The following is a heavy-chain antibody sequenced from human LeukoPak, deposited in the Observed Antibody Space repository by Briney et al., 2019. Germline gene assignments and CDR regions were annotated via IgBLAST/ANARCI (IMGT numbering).Heavy chain of an antibody. V-gene: IGHV3-23*01. Sequence: PGGSLRLSCAAPGFTFSSSAMSWVRKAPGKGLEWVSVISGSGGSTYYTDSVKGRFTISRDNSKNTLYLQMNSLRAEDTAVYYCAKDNHPHAFDTWGQGTMVTVSS. CDR1: GFTFSSSA. J-gene: IGHJ3*02. CDR3: AKDNHPHAFDT. D-gene: IGHD1-14*01. CDR2: ISGSGGST.